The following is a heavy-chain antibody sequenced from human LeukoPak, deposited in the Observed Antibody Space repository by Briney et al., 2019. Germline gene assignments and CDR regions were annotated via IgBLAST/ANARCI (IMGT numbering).Heavy chain of an antibody. V-gene: IGHV3-23*01. CDR3: AKDLISSAAWRFDP. CDR1: GFTVSSYA. Sequence: GGSLRLSCAASGFTVSSYAMSWVRQTPGKGLEWVSAISGSGGSTYYADSVKGRFTISRDNSKNTLYLQMNSLRAEDTAVYYCAKDLISSAAWRFDPWGQGTLVTVSS. CDR2: ISGSGGST. J-gene: IGHJ5*02. D-gene: IGHD6-13*01.